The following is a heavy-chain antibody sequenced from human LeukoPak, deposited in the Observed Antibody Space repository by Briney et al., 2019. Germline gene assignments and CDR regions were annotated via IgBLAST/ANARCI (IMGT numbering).Heavy chain of an antibody. CDR1: GYTFTSYG. Sequence: ASVKVSCKASGYTFTSYGISWVRQAPGQGLEWMGWISGYNGKTNYAQKFQGRVTMTTDTSTSTAYMELRSLRSDDTAVYYCARGSSDGYSYGRESDSWGQGTLVTVSS. CDR3: ARGSSDGYSYGRESDS. J-gene: IGHJ4*02. V-gene: IGHV1-18*01. D-gene: IGHD5-24*01. CDR2: ISGYNGKT.